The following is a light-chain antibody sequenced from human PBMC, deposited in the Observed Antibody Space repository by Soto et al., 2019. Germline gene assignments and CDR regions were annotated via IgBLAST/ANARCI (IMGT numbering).Light chain of an antibody. V-gene: IGKV1-33*01. J-gene: IGKJ1*01. CDR2: DAS. Sequence: DIQMTQSPSSLSASVGNRVTITCQASQDIATYLNWYQQKPGKAPNLLIYDASNLETGVPSRFSGGGSGTHFTFTISNLQPEDIATYYCQQYDNLLPTWTFGQGTKVEIE. CDR1: QDIATY. CDR3: QQYDNLLPTWT.